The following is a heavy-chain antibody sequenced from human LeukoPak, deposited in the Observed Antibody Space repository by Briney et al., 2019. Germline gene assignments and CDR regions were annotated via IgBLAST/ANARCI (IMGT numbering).Heavy chain of an antibody. J-gene: IGHJ4*02. CDR3: SREASGDYFED. CDR1: GFTVSTNH. CDR2: LYSGGST. Sequence: PGGCLRLSCAASGFTVSTNHMLWVRQAPGKGLEWVSVLYSGGSTYYADSVKGRFTISRDNSKNTVYLQMNSLRAADTAVYYCSREASGDYFEDWGQGTLVTVSS. V-gene: IGHV3-66*01. D-gene: IGHD4-17*01.